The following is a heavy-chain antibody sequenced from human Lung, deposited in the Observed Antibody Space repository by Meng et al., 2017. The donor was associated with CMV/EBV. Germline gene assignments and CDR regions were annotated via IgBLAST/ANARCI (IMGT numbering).Heavy chain of an antibody. CDR1: GFAFSSYA. J-gene: IGHJ4*02. CDR3: AKVASCYFSSGGWRYFEY. Sequence: GESXKISCAASGFAFSSYAMSWVRQAPGKGLEWVSSISGNGGSTYYADSVKGRFTISRDNSKDTVYLQVNSLRAEDTAVYYCAKVASCYFSSGGWRYFEYWGQGTLVTVSS. CDR2: ISGNGGST. D-gene: IGHD3-10*01. V-gene: IGHV3-23*01.